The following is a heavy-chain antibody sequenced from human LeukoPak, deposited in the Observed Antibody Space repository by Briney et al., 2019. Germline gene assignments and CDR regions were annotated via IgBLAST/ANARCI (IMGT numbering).Heavy chain of an antibody. D-gene: IGHD3-22*01. Sequence: GSLRLSCAASGFTFSYYAMTWVRQAPGKGLEWIGYIYYSGSTNYNPSLKSRVTTSVDTSKNQFSLKLSSVTAADTAVYYCARTDSSGYYYWFDPWGQGTLVTVSS. CDR2: IYYSGST. CDR3: ARTDSSGYYYWFDP. CDR1: GFTFSYYA. V-gene: IGHV4-59*08. J-gene: IGHJ5*02.